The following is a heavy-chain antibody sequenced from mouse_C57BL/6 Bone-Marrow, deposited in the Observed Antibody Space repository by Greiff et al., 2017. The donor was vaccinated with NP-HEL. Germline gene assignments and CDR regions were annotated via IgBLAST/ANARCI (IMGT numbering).Heavy chain of an antibody. J-gene: IGHJ4*01. CDR3: ARGYDYDIAMDY. CDR1: GFSLTSYG. Sequence: VQLKESGPGLVQPSQSLSITCTVSGFSLTSYGVHWVRQSPGKGLEWLGVIWSGGSTDYNAAFISRLSISKDNSKSQVFFKMNSLQADDTARYYCARGYDYDIAMDYWGQGTSVTVSS. D-gene: IGHD2-4*01. CDR2: IWSGGST. V-gene: IGHV2-2*01.